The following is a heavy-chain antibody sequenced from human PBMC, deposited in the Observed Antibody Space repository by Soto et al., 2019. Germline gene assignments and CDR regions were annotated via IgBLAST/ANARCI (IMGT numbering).Heavy chain of an antibody. D-gene: IGHD3-3*01. CDR3: VNLSGRLYHYYGLDV. CDR1: GASVSSSNHY. CDR2: VYYSGST. V-gene: IGHV4-61*01. J-gene: IGHJ6*02. Sequence: SETLSLTCTVSGASVSSSNHYWSWVRQPPGKGLEWIGYVYYSGSTNSNPSLKSRVTLSLDTSRSQFSLKLNSVTAADTAVYYCVNLSGRLYHYYGLDVWGQGTTVTVSS.